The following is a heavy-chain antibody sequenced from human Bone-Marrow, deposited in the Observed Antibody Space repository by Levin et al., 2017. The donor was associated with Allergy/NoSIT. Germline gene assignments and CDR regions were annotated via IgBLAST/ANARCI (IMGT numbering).Heavy chain of an antibody. Sequence: ASVKVSCKASGYTFTGYYMHWVRQAPGQGLEWMGWINPNSGGTNYAQKFQGRVTMTRDTSISTAYMELSRLRSDDTAVYYCARDTILTGYYMPDYWGQGTLVTVSS. J-gene: IGHJ4*02. D-gene: IGHD3-9*01. CDR2: INPNSGGT. CDR3: ARDTILTGYYMPDY. V-gene: IGHV1-2*02. CDR1: GYTFTGYY.